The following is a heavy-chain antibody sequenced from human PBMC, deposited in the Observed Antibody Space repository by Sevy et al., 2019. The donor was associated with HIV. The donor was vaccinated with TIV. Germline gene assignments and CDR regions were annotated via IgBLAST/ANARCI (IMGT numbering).Heavy chain of an antibody. CDR1: GYAISTNYY. J-gene: IGHJ4*02. CDR2: IFHTGYI. Sequence: SESLSLTWTVSGYAISTNYYWGWIRQPPGKGLEWIGSIFHTGYIHYNPSLKRRVTISLDTSNNQFSLRLASVTAVDTAIYYCARGGLEYLLPYFDYWGQGTLVTVSS. CDR3: ARGGLEYLLPYFDY. V-gene: IGHV4-38-2*02. D-gene: IGHD4-17*01.